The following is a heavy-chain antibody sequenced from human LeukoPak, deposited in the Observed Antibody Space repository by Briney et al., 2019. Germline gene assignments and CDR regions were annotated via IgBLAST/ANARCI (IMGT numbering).Heavy chain of an antibody. CDR2: ISGSGGST. CDR1: GFTFSGYP. Sequence: SGGSLRLSCAASGFTFSGYPIHWVRQAPGKGLEWVSAISGSGGSTYYADSVKGRFTISRDNSKNTLYLQMNSLRAEDTAVYYCAKPIEAHRGQQLVLRPLAYWGQGTLVTVSS. CDR3: AKPIEAHRGQQLVLRPLAY. V-gene: IGHV3-23*01. D-gene: IGHD6-13*01. J-gene: IGHJ4*02.